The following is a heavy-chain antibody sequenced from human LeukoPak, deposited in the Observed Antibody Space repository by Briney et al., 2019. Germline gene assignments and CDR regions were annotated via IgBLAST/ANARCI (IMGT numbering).Heavy chain of an antibody. CDR1: VFIFSNYY. CDR3: CDGMDV. CDR2: INGTGTST. Sequence: GGSLRLSCAASVFIFSNYYMSWVRQAPGKGLEWVSAINGTGTSTYYADSVKGRFTISRDNSKSMLYLQMNSLRAEDTAVYYCCDGMDVWGQGTTVAVSS. V-gene: IGHV3-23*01. J-gene: IGHJ6*02.